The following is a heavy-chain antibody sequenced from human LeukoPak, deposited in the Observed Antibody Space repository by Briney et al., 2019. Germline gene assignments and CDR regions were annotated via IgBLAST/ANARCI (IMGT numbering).Heavy chain of an antibody. D-gene: IGHD1-1*01. Sequence: PAGSLRLSCAASGFTFSSYEMNWVRQAPGRGLEWVSYISSSGRIVYYADSVKGRFTISRDNAKNSLHQQMNSLRAEDTAVYYCAREAAALDDAFDIWGQGTVVTVSS. CDR1: GFTFSSYE. CDR3: AREAAALDDAFDI. CDR2: ISSSGRIV. V-gene: IGHV3-48*03. J-gene: IGHJ3*02.